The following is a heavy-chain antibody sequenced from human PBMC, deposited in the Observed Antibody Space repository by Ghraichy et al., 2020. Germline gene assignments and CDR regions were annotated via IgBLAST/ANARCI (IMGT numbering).Heavy chain of an antibody. V-gene: IGHV3-7*01. D-gene: IGHD4-17*01. J-gene: IGHJ4*02. CDR2: IKQDGSEK. CDR3: ARLGYGDYFPLYYFDY. Sequence: GGSLRLSCAASGFTFSSYWMSWVRQAPGKGLEWVANIKQDGSEKYYVDSVKGRFTISRDNAKNSLYLQMNSLRAEDTAVYYCARLGYGDYFPLYYFDYWGQGTLVTVSS. CDR1: GFTFSSYW.